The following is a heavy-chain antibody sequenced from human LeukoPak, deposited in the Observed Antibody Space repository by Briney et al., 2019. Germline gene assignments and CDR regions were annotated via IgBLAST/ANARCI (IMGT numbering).Heavy chain of an antibody. CDR3: ARGGAYTRNLAY. CDR2: IYYSGNT. D-gene: IGHD1-14*01. CDR1: GGSISSSSYY. J-gene: IGHJ4*02. Sequence: PSETLSLTCTVSGGSISSSSYYWGWIRQPPGKGLEWIGSIYYSGNTYYNPSLKSRVTISVDTSKNQFSLRLDSVTAADTAVYFCARGGAYTRNLAYWGQGTLVTVSS. V-gene: IGHV4-39*01.